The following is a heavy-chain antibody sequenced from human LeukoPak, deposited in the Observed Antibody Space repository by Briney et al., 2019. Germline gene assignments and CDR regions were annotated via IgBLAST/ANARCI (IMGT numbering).Heavy chain of an antibody. V-gene: IGHV5-51*01. CDR1: GYSFTSYW. Sequence: GESLKISCKGSGYSFTSYWIGWVRQMPGKGLEWMVIIYPGDSDTRCSPSFQGQVTISADKSISTAYLQWSSLKASDTAMYYCASTSIVGATSDAFDIWGQGTMVTVSS. D-gene: IGHD1-26*01. J-gene: IGHJ3*02. CDR3: ASTSIVGATSDAFDI. CDR2: IYPGDSDT.